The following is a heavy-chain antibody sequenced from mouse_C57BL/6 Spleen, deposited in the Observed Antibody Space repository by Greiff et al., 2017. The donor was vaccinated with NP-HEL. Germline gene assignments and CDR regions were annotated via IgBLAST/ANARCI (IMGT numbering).Heavy chain of an antibody. J-gene: IGHJ2*01. CDR3: TRGVSVFDY. V-gene: IGHV6-3*01. Sequence: EVKLLESGGGLVQPGGSMKLSCVASGFTFSNYWMNWVRQSPEKGLEWVAQIRLKSDNYATHYAESVKGRFTISRDDSKSSVYLQMNNLRAEDTGIYYCTRGVSVFDYWGQGTTLTVSS. CDR2: IRLKSDNYAT. CDR1: GFTFSNYW.